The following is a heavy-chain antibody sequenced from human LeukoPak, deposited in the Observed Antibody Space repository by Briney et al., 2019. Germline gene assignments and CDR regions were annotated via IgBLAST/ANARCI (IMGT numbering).Heavy chain of an antibody. Sequence: SETLSLTCTVSGGSISSYYWSWIRQPPGKGLEWIGYIYYSGSTNYNPSLKSRVTISVDTSKNQFSLKLSSVTAADTAVYYCARDNAGTTDSWGQGTLVTVFS. CDR3: ARDNAGTTDS. CDR1: GGSISSYY. D-gene: IGHD2/OR15-2a*01. J-gene: IGHJ4*02. V-gene: IGHV4-59*01. CDR2: IYYSGST.